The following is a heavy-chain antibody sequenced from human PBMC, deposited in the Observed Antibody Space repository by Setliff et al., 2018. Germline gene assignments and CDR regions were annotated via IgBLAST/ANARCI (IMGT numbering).Heavy chain of an antibody. D-gene: IGHD3-16*01. CDR2: LSFAGDA. CDR3: ARDPGFRSGTWALDN. CDR1: GDSICSGYYY. V-gene: IGHV4-39*07. Sequence: KPSETLSLTCTVSGDSICSGYYYWAWIRQTPGKGLEWVGSLSFAGDAYYNPSLKSRVTMSLDTSKNQFSLRVKSVTAADTALYSCARDPGFRSGTWALDNWGQGTLVTVSS. J-gene: IGHJ4*02.